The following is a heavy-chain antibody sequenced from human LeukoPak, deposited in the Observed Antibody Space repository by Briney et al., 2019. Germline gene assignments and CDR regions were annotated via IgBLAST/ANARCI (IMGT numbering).Heavy chain of an antibody. V-gene: IGHV1-18*01. CDR3: ARDSYDSSGNYLDY. J-gene: IGHJ4*02. Sequence: ASVKVSCKASGYTFTSYGISWVRQAPGQGLEWMGLINPGGDNTDYAQNFQGRVTMTTDTSTSTAYMELRSLRSDDTAVYYCARDSYDSSGNYLDYWGQGTLVTVSS. D-gene: IGHD3-22*01. CDR2: INPGGDNT. CDR1: GYTFTSYG.